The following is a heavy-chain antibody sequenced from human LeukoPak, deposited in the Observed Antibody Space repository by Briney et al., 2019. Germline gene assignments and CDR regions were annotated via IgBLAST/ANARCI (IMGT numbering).Heavy chain of an antibody. Sequence: SVKVSCKASGGTFSSYAISWVRQAPGQGLEWMGGIIPIFGTANYAQKFQGKVTITADESTSTAYMELSSLRSEDTAVYYCARDWTGGSGSIGVVWFDPWGQGTLVTVSS. D-gene: IGHD3-10*01. CDR1: GGTFSSYA. V-gene: IGHV1-69*01. J-gene: IGHJ5*02. CDR3: ARDWTGGSGSIGVVWFDP. CDR2: IIPIFGTA.